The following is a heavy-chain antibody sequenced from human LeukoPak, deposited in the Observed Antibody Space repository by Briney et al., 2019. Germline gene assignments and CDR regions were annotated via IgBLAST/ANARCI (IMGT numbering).Heavy chain of an antibody. CDR3: ARSFPNYYDSSGYYFV. CDR1: GGSFSGYY. CDR2: INHSGST. D-gene: IGHD3-22*01. V-gene: IGHV4-34*01. Sequence: SQTLSLTCAVYGGSFSGYYWSWIRQPPGKGLEWIGEINHSGSTNYNPSLKSRVTISVDTSKNQFSLKLSSVTAADTAVYYCARSFPNYYDSSGYYFVWGQGTLVTVSS. J-gene: IGHJ4*02.